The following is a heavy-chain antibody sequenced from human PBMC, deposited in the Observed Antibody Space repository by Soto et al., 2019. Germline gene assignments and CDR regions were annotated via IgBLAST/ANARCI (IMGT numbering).Heavy chain of an antibody. V-gene: IGHV3-30*03. Sequence: GGSLRLSCASSGFSFSYYAMHWVRQAPGKGLEWVAVIAYDASKKHYADSVKGRFTISRDNSKNTLYLQMNSLRDEDTAVYYCASPYCSGGSCYLTEYFQHWGQGTLVTVSS. D-gene: IGHD2-15*01. CDR2: IAYDASKK. J-gene: IGHJ1*01. CDR1: GFSFSYYA. CDR3: ASPYCSGGSCYLTEYFQH.